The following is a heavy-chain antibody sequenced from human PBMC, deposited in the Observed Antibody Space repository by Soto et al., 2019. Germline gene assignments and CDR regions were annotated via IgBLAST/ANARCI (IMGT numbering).Heavy chain of an antibody. CDR1: GFTFSGYA. V-gene: IGHV3-23*01. J-gene: IGHJ4*02. Sequence: EVQLLESGGGLVQPGGSLRLSCAASGFTFSGYAMSWVRQAPGKGLEWVSAISGSGGSTYYADSVKGRFTISRDNSKNTLYLQMNSLRAEDTAVYYCAKSPLPSEYYFDYWGQGTLVTVSS. CDR3: AKSPLPSEYYFDY. CDR2: ISGSGGST.